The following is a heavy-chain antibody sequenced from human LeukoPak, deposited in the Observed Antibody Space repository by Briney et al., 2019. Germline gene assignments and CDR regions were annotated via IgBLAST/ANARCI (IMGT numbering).Heavy chain of an antibody. J-gene: IGHJ4*02. V-gene: IGHV4-31*01. CDR3: ARGGGYSGYDAFDY. CDR1: GGSISRGGDY. Sequence: SHTLSLTCTVSGGSISRGGDYWRWIRKHPGEGLEWIGYIYYSGSTYYNPSLKSQVTISVDTSNNQYSLKLSSVTAADTAVYYCARGGGYSGYDAFDYWGQGTLVTVSS. D-gene: IGHD5-12*01. CDR2: IYYSGST.